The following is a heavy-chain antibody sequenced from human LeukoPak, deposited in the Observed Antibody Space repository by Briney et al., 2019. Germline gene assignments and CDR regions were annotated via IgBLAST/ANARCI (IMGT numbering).Heavy chain of an antibody. CDR3: AKDHGAWIQLWLPSD. J-gene: IGHJ4*02. V-gene: IGHV3-48*03. D-gene: IGHD5-18*01. CDR1: GFTFSRYE. Sequence: SGRSLRLSCAPSGFTFSRYEMSWVSQAPGKWLEWVSYISSSGSTIYYADSVKGRFTISRDNAKNSLYLQMNSLRAEDAAVYYCAKDHGAWIQLWLPSDWGQGTLVTVSS. CDR2: ISSSGSTI.